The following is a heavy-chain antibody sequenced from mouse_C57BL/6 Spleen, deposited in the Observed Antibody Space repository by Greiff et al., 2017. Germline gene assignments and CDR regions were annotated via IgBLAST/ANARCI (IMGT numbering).Heavy chain of an antibody. CDR3: AGHEVVYYDCYNAMDD. CDR1: GFSLTSYG. J-gene: IGHJ4*01. Sequence: VKLVESGPGLVAPSQSLSITCTVSGFSLTSYGVHWVRQPPGKGLEWLVVIWGDGSTTYDSALQSRLSIRMDNSESQVFVKMNSLQTDDTSMYYCAGHEVVYYDCYNAMDDWGQGTSVTVSS. D-gene: IGHD2-4*01. V-gene: IGHV2-6-1*01. CDR2: IWGDGST.